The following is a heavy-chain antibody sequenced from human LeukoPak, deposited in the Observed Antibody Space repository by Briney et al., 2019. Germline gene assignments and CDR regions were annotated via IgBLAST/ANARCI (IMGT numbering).Heavy chain of an antibody. CDR3: ARDPSVIAARRPALDY. V-gene: IGHV1-24*01. Sequence: ASVKVSCKVSGYTLTELSMHWVRQAPGKGLEWMGGFDPEDGETIYAQKFQGRVTMTEDTSTDTAYMELSSLRSEDTAVYYCARDPSVIAARRPALDYWGQGTLVTVSS. D-gene: IGHD6-6*01. J-gene: IGHJ4*02. CDR2: FDPEDGET. CDR1: GYTLTELS.